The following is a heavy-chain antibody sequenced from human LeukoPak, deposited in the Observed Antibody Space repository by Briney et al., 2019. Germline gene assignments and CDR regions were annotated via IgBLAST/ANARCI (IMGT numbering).Heavy chain of an antibody. D-gene: IGHD6-19*01. V-gene: IGHV3-30*04. CDR3: ARANGVAASDY. J-gene: IGHJ4*02. Sequence: GGALRLSCAASGFTFSSYAMHGVRPAPGKGLEGVAVISYDGSNKYYADSVKRRFTISRDNSQNTLYLQMSSLRAEDTAVYYCARANGVAASDYWGQGTLVTVSS. CDR1: GFTFSSYA. CDR2: ISYDGSNK.